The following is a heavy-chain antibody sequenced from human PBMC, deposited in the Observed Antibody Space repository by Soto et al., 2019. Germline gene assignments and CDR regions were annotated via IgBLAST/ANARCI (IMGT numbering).Heavy chain of an antibody. CDR1: GYSFTSYW. V-gene: IGHV5-51*01. CDR2: IYPGDSDT. Sequence: GESLKISCKGSGYSFTSYWIGWVRQMPGKGLEWMGIIYPGDSDTRYSPSFQGQVTISADKSISTAYLQWSSLKASDTAMYYCARHALEHDFWSGSAALDYWGQGTLVTVSS. D-gene: IGHD3-3*01. J-gene: IGHJ4*02. CDR3: ARHALEHDFWSGSAALDY.